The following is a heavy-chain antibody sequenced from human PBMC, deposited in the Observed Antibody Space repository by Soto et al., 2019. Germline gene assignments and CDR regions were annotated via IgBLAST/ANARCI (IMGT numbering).Heavy chain of an antibody. V-gene: IGHV3-30*18. CDR3: AKDSRRYCSGGSCYSGGDGY. J-gene: IGHJ4*02. Sequence: QVQLVESGGGVVQPGRSLRLSCAASGFTFSSYGMHWVRQAPGKGLEWVAVISYDGSNKYYADSVKGRFTISRDNSKNTLYLQMISLRAEDTAVYYCAKDSRRYCSGGSCYSGGDGYWGQGTLVTVSS. D-gene: IGHD2-15*01. CDR2: ISYDGSNK. CDR1: GFTFSSYG.